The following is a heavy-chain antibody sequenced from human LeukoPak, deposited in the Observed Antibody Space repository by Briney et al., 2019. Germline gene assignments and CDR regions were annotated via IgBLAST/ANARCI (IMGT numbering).Heavy chain of an antibody. CDR1: GGSISSSSYY. J-gene: IGHJ4*02. Sequence: SETLSLTCTVSGGSISSSSYYWGWIRQPPGKGLEWIGSIYYSGSTYYNPSLKSRVTISVDTSKNQFSLKLSSVTAADTAVYYCARLVGAATDPFDYWGQGTLVTVSS. V-gene: IGHV4-39*01. CDR3: ARLVGAATDPFDY. CDR2: IYYSGST. D-gene: IGHD1-26*01.